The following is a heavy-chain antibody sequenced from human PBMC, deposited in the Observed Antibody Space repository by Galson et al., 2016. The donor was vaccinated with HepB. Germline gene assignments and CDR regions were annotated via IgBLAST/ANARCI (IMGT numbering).Heavy chain of an antibody. J-gene: IGHJ4*02. CDR3: ARGPPYGEFDY. Sequence: SLRLSCAASGFSFNTYTMNWVRQAPGKGLEWVSSISSRSKHMYYADSLKGRFTISRDNAKNTLYLQMNGLKAEDTAVYYCARGPPYGEFDYWGQGTLVTVSS. V-gene: IGHV3-21*01. CDR1: GFSFNTYT. D-gene: IGHD3-10*01. CDR2: ISSRSKHM.